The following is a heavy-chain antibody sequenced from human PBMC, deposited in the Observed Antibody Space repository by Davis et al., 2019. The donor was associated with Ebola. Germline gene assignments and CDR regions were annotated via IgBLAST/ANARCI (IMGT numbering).Heavy chain of an antibody. CDR1: GFTFNTYA. CDR3: ARDGPHYDIDL. J-gene: IGHJ5*02. V-gene: IGHV3-23*01. Sequence: GESLKISCAASGFTFNTYAMSWVRQPPGKGLEWISSISSSGTVTYYADSVKGRFTVSRDDSKSTLNLQMIGLGAEDTAVYFCARDGPHYDIDLWGQGVLVSVSS. D-gene: IGHD3-22*01. CDR2: ISSSGTVT.